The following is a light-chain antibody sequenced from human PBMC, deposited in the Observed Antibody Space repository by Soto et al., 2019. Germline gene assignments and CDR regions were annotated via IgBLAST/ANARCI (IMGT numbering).Light chain of an antibody. Sequence: QSALTQPRSVSGSPGQSVTISCTGTSSVVGCYNYVSWYQQHPGKAPKFMIYDVSKRPSGFPDRFSGSKSGNTASLTISGLQAEDEADYYCCSYAGSYTYVFGTGTKVTVL. J-gene: IGLJ1*01. CDR1: SSVVGCYNY. CDR2: DVS. V-gene: IGLV2-11*01. CDR3: CSYAGSYTYV.